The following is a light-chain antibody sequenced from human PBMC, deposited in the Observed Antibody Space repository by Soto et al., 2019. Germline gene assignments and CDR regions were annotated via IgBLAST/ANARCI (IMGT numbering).Light chain of an antibody. J-gene: IGLJ1*01. CDR3: CSYAGSSFYV. V-gene: IGLV2-8*01. CDR2: EVV. CDR1: KSDIGVYDF. Sequence: QSVLTQPPSASGSPGQSVTISCTGTKSDIGVYDFVSWYQHHPGKAPRLIIYEVVQRPSGVPDRFSGSKSGNTASLTVSGLQAEDEADYYCCSYAGSSFYVFGTGTKVTVL.